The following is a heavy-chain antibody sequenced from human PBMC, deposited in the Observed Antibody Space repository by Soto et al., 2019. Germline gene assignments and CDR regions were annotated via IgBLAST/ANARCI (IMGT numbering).Heavy chain of an antibody. CDR2: IQSKSDGGTI. CDR1: GFTFSNTW. CDR3: TTVIPYDFWSGYYRRYYYYGMDI. V-gene: IGHV3-15*07. Sequence: PGGSLRLSCAASGFTFSNTWMNWVRQAPGKGLEWVGRIQSKSDGGTIDYAAPVKDRFAISRDDTKNTLYLQMYSLKTEDTSVYYCTTVIPYDFWSGYYRRYYYYGMDIWGQGTTVTV. D-gene: IGHD3-3*01. J-gene: IGHJ6*02.